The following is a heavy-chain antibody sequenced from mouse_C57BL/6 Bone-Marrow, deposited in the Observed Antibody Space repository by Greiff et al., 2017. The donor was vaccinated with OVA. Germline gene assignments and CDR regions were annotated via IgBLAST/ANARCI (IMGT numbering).Heavy chain of an antibody. V-gene: IGHV1-55*01. CDR3: ARSSIPPYFDY. CDR2: IYPGSGST. Sequence: QVHVKQSGAELVKPGASVKMSCKASGYTFTSYWITWVKQRPGQGLEWIGDIYPGSGSTNYNEKFKSKATLTVDTSSSTAYMQLSSLTSEDSAVYYCARSSIPPYFDYWGQGTTLTVSS. J-gene: IGHJ2*01. CDR1: GYTFTSYW.